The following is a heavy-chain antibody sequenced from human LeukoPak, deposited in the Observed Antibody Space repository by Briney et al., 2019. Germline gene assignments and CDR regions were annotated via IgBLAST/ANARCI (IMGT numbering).Heavy chain of an antibody. V-gene: IGHV4-39*07. CDR2: IYHSGST. CDR1: GGSISSSGYY. CDR3: ARRRIAVAGTDY. D-gene: IGHD6-19*01. J-gene: IGHJ4*02. Sequence: SETLSLTCTVSGGSISSSGYYWGWIRQPPGKGLEWIGSIYHSGSTYYNPSLKSRVTISVDTSKNQFSLKLSSVTAADTAAYYCARRRIAVAGTDYWGQGTLVTVSS.